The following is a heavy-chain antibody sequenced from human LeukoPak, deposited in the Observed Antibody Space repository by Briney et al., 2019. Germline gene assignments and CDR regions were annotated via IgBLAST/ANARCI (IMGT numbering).Heavy chain of an antibody. CDR2: IYDRGST. CDR1: GYSFTSYFN. Sequence: SETLSLTKSSGYSFTSYFNGCVIRQPPGKGLEWIGYIYDRGSTNYNPSLKSRVTISADTSNNQFSLKLSSLTAADTAVYYCARHLKRKDYGDYGPCFDYWGRGTLVTVSS. V-gene: IGHV4-59*08. D-gene: IGHD4-17*01. J-gene: IGHJ4*02. CDR3: ARHLKRKDYGDYGPCFDY.